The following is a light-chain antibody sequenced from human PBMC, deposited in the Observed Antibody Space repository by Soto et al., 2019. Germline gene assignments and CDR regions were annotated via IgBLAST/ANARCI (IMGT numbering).Light chain of an antibody. CDR3: AAWDDSLNAYV. V-gene: IGLV1-47*02. J-gene: IGLJ1*01. Sequence: QSVLTQPPSASGTPGQTVTISCSGSSSNIGSNHVYWYQQVPGTAPKLLIFGNNQRPSGVPDRFSGSKSGTSASLAISGLRSDDEADYYCAAWDDSLNAYVFAAGTKVTVL. CDR1: SSNIGSNH. CDR2: GNN.